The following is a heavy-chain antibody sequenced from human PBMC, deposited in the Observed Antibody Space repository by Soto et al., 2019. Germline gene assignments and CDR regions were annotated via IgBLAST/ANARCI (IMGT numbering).Heavy chain of an antibody. CDR2: VYYLGST. CDR3: ARDGYDGSGSPYPAY. Sequence: PSVTLSLTCTVHVGSMSEYFWSWIRQCPGKGLEWIGYVYYLGSTDYNPSLKIRVTISVDTSKRQFSLKLSSVTVADTAVYYCARDGYDGSGSPYPAYWGPGAQVTVSS. D-gene: IGHD3-10*01. CDR1: VGSMSEYF. J-gene: IGHJ4*02. V-gene: IGHV4-59*01.